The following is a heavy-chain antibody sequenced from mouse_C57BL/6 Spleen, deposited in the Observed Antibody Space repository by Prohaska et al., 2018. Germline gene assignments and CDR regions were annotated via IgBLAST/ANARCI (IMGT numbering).Heavy chain of an antibody. CDR3: ARDGSSYVGYGMDY. CDR2: IDPSDSET. CDR1: GYTFTSYW. D-gene: IGHD1-1*01. Sequence: GYTFTSYWMHWVKQRPIQGLEWIGNIDPSDSETHYNQKFKDKATLTVDKSSSTAYMQLSSLTSEDSAVYDCARDGSSYVGYGMDYWGQGTSVTVSS. J-gene: IGHJ4*01. V-gene: IGHV1-52*01.